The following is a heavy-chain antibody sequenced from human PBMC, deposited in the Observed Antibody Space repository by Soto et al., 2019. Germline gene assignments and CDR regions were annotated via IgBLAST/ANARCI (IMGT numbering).Heavy chain of an antibody. Sequence: SETLSLTCAVSGGSISSGGYSWSWIRQPPGKGLEWIGYIYYSGSTYYNPSLKSRVTISVDTSKNQFSLKLSSVTAADTAVYYCARGWYGDYDYWGQGTLVTVSS. CDR2: IYYSGST. CDR3: ARGWYGDYDY. D-gene: IGHD4-17*01. CDR1: GGSISSGGYS. J-gene: IGHJ4*02. V-gene: IGHV4-31*11.